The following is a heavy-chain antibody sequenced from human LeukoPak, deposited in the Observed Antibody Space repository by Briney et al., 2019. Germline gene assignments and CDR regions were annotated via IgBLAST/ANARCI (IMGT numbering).Heavy chain of an antibody. Sequence: SETLSLTCTVSGGSISSGSYYWSWIRQPAGKGLEWIGRIYTSGSTNYNPSLKSRVTISVDTSKNQFSLKLSSVTAADTAVYYCARDLSPPYYYYMDVWGKGTTVTVSS. CDR2: IYTSGST. J-gene: IGHJ6*03. CDR3: ARDLSPPYYYYMDV. V-gene: IGHV4-61*02. CDR1: GGSISSGSYY.